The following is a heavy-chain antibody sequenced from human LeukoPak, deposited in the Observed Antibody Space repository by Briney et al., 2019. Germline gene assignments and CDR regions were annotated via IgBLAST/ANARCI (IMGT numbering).Heavy chain of an antibody. Sequence: GASGKVSCRASGYTFTSYGISSVRQAPGQGLEWRGWISAYNGNTSYAQKLQGRVTMTTDTSTSTAYMELRSLRSDDTAVYYCAREPFRGVIGYYYYYMDVWGKGTTVTISS. D-gene: IGHD3-16*02. CDR3: AREPFRGVIGYYYYYMDV. J-gene: IGHJ6*03. CDR2: ISAYNGNT. CDR1: GYTFTSYG. V-gene: IGHV1-18*01.